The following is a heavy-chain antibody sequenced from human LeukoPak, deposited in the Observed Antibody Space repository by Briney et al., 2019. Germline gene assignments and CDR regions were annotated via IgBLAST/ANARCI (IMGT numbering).Heavy chain of an antibody. V-gene: IGHV3-64*01. Sequence: GGSLRLSCAASGFTFSSYAMHWVRQAPGKGLEYVSAISSNGGSTFYANSVKGRFTISRDTSKNTLYPQMGSLRADDMAVYYCVRVSGSYGYWGQGTLVTVSS. CDR3: VRVSGSYGY. J-gene: IGHJ4*02. D-gene: IGHD1-26*01. CDR1: GFTFSSYA. CDR2: ISSNGGST.